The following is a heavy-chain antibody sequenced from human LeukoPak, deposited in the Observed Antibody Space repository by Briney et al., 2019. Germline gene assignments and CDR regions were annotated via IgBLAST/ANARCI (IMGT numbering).Heavy chain of an antibody. CDR3: ARASHYVWGSYRYSPFDY. Sequence: TGGSLRLSCAASGFTFSSYWMSWVRQAPGKGLEWVANIKQDGSEKYYVDSVKGRFTISRDNAKSSLYLQMNSLRAEDTAVYYCARASHYVWGSYRYSPFDYWGQGTLVTVSS. D-gene: IGHD3-16*02. J-gene: IGHJ4*02. V-gene: IGHV3-7*03. CDR2: IKQDGSEK. CDR1: GFTFSSYW.